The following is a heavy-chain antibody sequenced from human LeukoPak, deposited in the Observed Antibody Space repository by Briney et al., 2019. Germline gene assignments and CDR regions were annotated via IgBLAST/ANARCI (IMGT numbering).Heavy chain of an antibody. V-gene: IGHV1-2*02. CDR2: INPNSGGT. J-gene: IGHJ4*02. Sequence: ASVKVSCKASGYTFTGYYMHWVRQAPGQGIEWMGWINPNSGGTNYAQKFQGRVTMTRDTSISTAYMELSRLRSDDTAVYYCAREDSSGWYFDYWGQGTLVTVSS. CDR3: AREDSSGWYFDY. D-gene: IGHD6-19*01. CDR1: GYTFTGYY.